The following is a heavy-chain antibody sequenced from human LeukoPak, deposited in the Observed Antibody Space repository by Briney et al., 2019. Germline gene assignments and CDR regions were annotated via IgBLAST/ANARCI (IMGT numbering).Heavy chain of an antibody. J-gene: IGHJ4*02. Sequence: GGSLRLSCAASGFTFSSYSMNWDRQAPGKGLEWVSSISSSSSYIYYADSVKGRSTISRDNAKNSLYLQMNSLRAEDTAVYYCARGDWNYDYWGQGTLVTVSS. D-gene: IGHD1-7*01. V-gene: IGHV3-21*01. CDR2: ISSSSSYI. CDR1: GFTFSSYS. CDR3: ARGDWNYDY.